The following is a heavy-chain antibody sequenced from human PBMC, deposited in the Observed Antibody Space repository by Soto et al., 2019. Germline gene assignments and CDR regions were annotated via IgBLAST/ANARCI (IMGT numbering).Heavy chain of an antibody. D-gene: IGHD3-22*01. J-gene: IGHJ4*02. CDR1: GFTFSNYA. V-gene: IGHV3-64D*06. CDR2: ITSNGVGT. Sequence: GGSLRLSCSASGFTFSNYAMHWVRQAPEKGLEYVSGITSNGVGTYYAASVKGRFTISRDNSKNTLYLQMSSLRAEDTAVYYCVKSLPRDSSGYYHHFDYWGQGTLVTVS. CDR3: VKSLPRDSSGYYHHFDY.